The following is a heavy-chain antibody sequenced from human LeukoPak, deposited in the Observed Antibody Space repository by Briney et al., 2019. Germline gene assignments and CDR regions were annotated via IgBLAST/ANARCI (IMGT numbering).Heavy chain of an antibody. V-gene: IGHV3-15*01. CDR1: GFITFKKAW. J-gene: IGHJ4*02. D-gene: IGHD1-7*01. CDR3: TTDKELSPDY. CDR2: IKAKGDGGTT. Sequence: GGSLRLSGAASGFITFKKAWMSWVRQAPGKGLEWVGRIKAKGDGGTTDYAAPVKGRFTISREDSKNMLYLQMNSLKTEDTAVYYCTTDKELSPDYWGQGTPVTVSS.